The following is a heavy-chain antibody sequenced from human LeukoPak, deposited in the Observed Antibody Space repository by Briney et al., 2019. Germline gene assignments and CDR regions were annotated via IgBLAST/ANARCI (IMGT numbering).Heavy chain of an antibody. CDR2: ISAYNGNT. D-gene: IGHD1-26*01. CDR3: ARLKVGATPFDY. J-gene: IGHJ4*02. Sequence: XASXXTXXXXGISWVRQAPGQGLEWMGWISAYNGNTNYAQKLQGRVTMTTDTSTSTAYMELRSLRSDDTAVYYCARLKVGATPFDYWGQGTLVTVSS. CDR1: XXTXXXXG. V-gene: IGHV1-18*01.